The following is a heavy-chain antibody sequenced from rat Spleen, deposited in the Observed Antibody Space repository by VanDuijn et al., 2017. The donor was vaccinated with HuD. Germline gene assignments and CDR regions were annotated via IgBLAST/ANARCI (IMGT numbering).Heavy chain of an antibody. Sequence: EVKLVESGGGLTQPGRSLKLSCVVFGVNFKDYWMGWVRQAPGKGLEWIGEINKDSRRINYTPYLKDKFTISRDNAQNTLYLQMSKLGSEDTAIYYCARAEGLFDYWGQGVMVTVSS. CDR2: INKDSRRI. V-gene: IGHV4-2*01. CDR3: ARAEGLFDY. CDR1: GVNFKDYW. D-gene: IGHD1-11*01. J-gene: IGHJ2*01.